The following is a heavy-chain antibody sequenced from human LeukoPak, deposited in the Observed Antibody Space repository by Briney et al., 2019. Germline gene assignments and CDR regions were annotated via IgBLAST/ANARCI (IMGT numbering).Heavy chain of an antibody. V-gene: IGHV3-53*01. D-gene: IGHD5-18*01. J-gene: IGHJ4*02. CDR3: ARGRRGTAMVY. CDR1: GFTLSSNY. CDR2: IYSGRST. Sequence: GGSLRLSCAASGFTLSSNYMSWVRQAPGKGLEWVSVIYSGRSTYYADSVKGRFTISRDNSKNTLYLQMNSLRAEDTAVYYCARGRRGTAMVYWGQGTLVTVSS.